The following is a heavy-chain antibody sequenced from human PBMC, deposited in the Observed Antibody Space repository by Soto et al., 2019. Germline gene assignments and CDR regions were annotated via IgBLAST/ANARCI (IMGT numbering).Heavy chain of an antibody. J-gene: IGHJ4*02. D-gene: IGHD6-6*01. CDR2: ITGPGVSI. CDR3: AKDAIHYGSSYYLGH. Sequence: EVQLLESGGGLVQPGGSLRLSCVASGFSFSGYAMSWVRQAPGKGLVWVSSITGPGVSIYYADSVGGRFTISRDNSKNTMYLQMSSMRAEDAARYYCAKDAIHYGSSYYLGHWGRGALVTDST. V-gene: IGHV3-23*01. CDR1: GFSFSGYA.